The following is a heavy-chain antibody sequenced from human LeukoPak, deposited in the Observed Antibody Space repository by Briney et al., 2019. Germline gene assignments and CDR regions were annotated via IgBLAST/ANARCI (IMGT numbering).Heavy chain of an antibody. CDR1: GGSISSGSYY. Sequence: SETLSLTCTVSGGSISSGSYYWSWVRQPAGKGLEWIGRIYTSGYTNYNPSLKSRVSISVDTSKNQFSLKLSSVTAADTAVYYCARVGSEWLPRGYFDYWGQGTLVTVSS. CDR3: ARVGSEWLPRGYFDY. V-gene: IGHV4-61*02. J-gene: IGHJ4*02. D-gene: IGHD3-3*01. CDR2: IYTSGYT.